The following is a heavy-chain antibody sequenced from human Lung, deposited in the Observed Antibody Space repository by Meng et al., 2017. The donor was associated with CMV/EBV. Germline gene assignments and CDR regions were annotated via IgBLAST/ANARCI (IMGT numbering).Heavy chain of an antibody. V-gene: IGHV3-48*04. CDR3: ARAYSSSWHFDF. J-gene: IGHJ4*02. CDR2: ISSSSGTM. D-gene: IGHD6-13*01. Sequence: GESXKISCAASGFTFSTYSMNWVRQAPGKGLEWISYISSSSGTMYYADSVKGRFTISRDNARNSLFLQMNSLTAEDTAVYYCARAYSSSWHFDFWGQGTLVTVSS. CDR1: GFTFSTYS.